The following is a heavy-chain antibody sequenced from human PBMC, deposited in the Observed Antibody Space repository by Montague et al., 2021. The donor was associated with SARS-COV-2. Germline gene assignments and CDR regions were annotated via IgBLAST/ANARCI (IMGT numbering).Heavy chain of an antibody. Sequence: SETLSLTCVVSGGSISSINWWSWVRQPPGKGLEWIGEIYHSGSTNYNPSLKSRLTMSLDTSKNQFSLKLSSVTAADTAVYYCARDDFRWDFDCWGQGTLVTVSS. CDR3: ARDDFRWDFDC. V-gene: IGHV4-4*02. CDR2: IYHSGST. CDR1: GGSISSINW. D-gene: IGHD2/OR15-2a*01. J-gene: IGHJ4*02.